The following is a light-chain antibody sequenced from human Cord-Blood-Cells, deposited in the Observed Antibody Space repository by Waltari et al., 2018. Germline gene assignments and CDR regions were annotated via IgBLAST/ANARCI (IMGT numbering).Light chain of an antibody. CDR1: QSVSSY. CDR3: QQRSNWPPV. CDR2: DAS. J-gene: IGKJ3*01. Sequence: EIVLTQSPATLSLSPGERATLSCRASQSVSSYLAWYQQKHGQAPRLLIYDASNRATGIPARFSGSGSGTDFTLTISSLEPEDFAVYYCQQRSNWPPVFGPGTKVDIK. V-gene: IGKV3-11*01.